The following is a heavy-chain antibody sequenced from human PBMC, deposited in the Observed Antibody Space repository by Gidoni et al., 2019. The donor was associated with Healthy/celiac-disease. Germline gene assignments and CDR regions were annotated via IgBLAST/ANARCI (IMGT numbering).Heavy chain of an antibody. Sequence: QVQLVQSGAEVKKPGASVKVSCQASGGTFSSYGISWVRQAPGQGLEWMGGIIPIFGTANYAQKFQGRVTITADKSTSTAYMELSSLRSEDTAVYYCARDHVPTPNLIMITFGGAYYYGMDVWGQGTTVTVSS. J-gene: IGHJ6*02. D-gene: IGHD3-16*01. V-gene: IGHV1-69*06. CDR2: IIPIFGTA. CDR1: GGTFSSYG. CDR3: ARDHVPTPNLIMITFGGAYYYGMDV.